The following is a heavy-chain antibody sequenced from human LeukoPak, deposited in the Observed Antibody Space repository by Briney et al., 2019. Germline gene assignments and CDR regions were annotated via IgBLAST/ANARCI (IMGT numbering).Heavy chain of an antibody. D-gene: IGHD3-22*01. J-gene: IGHJ4*02. CDR1: GGSISSYY. Sequence: PSETLSLTCTVSGGSISSYYWSWIRQPPGKGLEWIGYIYYSGSTNYNPSLESRVTITVDTSKNQFSLKLSSVTAADTAVYYCARGPPYYYDSSGYYRPRYFDYWGQGTLVTVSS. CDR2: IYYSGST. CDR3: ARGPPYYYDSSGYYRPRYFDY. V-gene: IGHV4-59*12.